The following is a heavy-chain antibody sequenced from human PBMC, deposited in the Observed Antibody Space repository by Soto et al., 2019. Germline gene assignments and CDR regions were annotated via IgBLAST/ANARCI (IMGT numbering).Heavy chain of an antibody. V-gene: IGHV4-59*08. CDR3: ARHVVPAANYFDY. D-gene: IGHD2-2*01. Sequence: ETLSLTCTVSGGSISNSYWSWIRQPPGKGLEWIAYIYYSGSTNYNPSLKSRVTMSLDTSKNHFSLKLSSVTAADTAVYYCARHVVPAANYFDYWGQGTLVTVSS. CDR2: IYYSGST. J-gene: IGHJ4*02. CDR1: GGSISNSY.